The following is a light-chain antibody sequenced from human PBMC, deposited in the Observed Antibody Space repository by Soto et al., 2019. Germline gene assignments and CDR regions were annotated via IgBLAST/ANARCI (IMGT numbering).Light chain of an antibody. V-gene: IGKV3-20*01. CDR1: ESVSSSY. CDR3: QQYGSSPRT. CDR2: GAS. J-gene: IGKJ1*01. Sequence: IGLTQSRGTVSLSPGERATLSCRASESVSSSYLAWYQQKPGQAPRLLIYGASSRATGIPERFSGSGSGTDFTLTISRLEPEDFAVYYCQQYGSSPRTFGQGTKVDIK.